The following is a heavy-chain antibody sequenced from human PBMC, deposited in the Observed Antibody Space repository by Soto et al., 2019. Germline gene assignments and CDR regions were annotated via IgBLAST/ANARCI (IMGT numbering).Heavy chain of an antibody. J-gene: IGHJ4*02. Sequence: VRLQESGPGLVKPSGTLSLTCAVSGGSISNSDWWSWVRQPPGKGLEWIGEIFHSGSTNYNPSRMSRVTISLDHSQNQFSLNLRSVPAADPARYYCARDLEGTGTTHGDYWGQGTLVTVSS. CDR3: ARDLEGTGTTHGDY. D-gene: IGHD1-1*01. CDR1: GGSISNSDW. CDR2: IFHSGST. V-gene: IGHV4-4*02.